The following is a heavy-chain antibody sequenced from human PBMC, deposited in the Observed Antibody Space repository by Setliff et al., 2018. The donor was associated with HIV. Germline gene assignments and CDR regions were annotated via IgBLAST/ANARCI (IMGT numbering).Heavy chain of an antibody. Sequence: GGSLRLSCAASGFTFSTYNMYWVRQDPGKGLEWVSSISSSSGYIYYADSVKGRFTISRDNAKSSLYLQMNSLIAEDTAVYYCASPYCSSPSCYVDYYYYGLDLWGQGTTVTVSS. V-gene: IGHV3-21*01. J-gene: IGHJ6*02. CDR2: ISSSSGYI. CDR1: GFTFSTYN. D-gene: IGHD2-2*01. CDR3: ASPYCSSPSCYVDYYYYGLDL.